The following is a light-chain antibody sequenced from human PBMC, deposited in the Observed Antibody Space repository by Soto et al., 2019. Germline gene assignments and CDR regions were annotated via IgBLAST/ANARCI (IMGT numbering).Light chain of an antibody. CDR3: QQSYSTPRT. J-gene: IGKJ1*01. V-gene: IGKV1-39*01. CDR2: AAS. CDR1: QSISSY. Sequence: DLQMTQTPSSLSASVGDRVTITCRASQSISSYLNWYQQKPGKAPKLLIYAASSLQSGVPSRFSGSGSGTDFTLTISSLQPEDFATYYCQQSYSTPRTFGQGSKADIK.